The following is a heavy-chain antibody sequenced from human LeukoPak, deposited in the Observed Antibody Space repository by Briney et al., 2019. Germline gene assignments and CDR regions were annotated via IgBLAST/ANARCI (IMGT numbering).Heavy chain of an antibody. Sequence: SQTLSLTCTVSGGSISSGDYYWSWIRQPPGKGLEWIGYIYYSGSTYHNPSLKSRVTISVDTSKNQFSLKLSSVTAADTAVYYCARETAVYPTPRAFDIWGQGTMVTVSS. J-gene: IGHJ3*02. V-gene: IGHV4-30-4*01. D-gene: IGHD2-2*02. CDR1: GGSISSGDYY. CDR2: IYYSGST. CDR3: ARETAVYPTPRAFDI.